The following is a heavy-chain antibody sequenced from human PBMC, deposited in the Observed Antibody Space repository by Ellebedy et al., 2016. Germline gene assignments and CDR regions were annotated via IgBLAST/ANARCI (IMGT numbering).Heavy chain of an antibody. CDR2: INWNSDTS. D-gene: IGHD5-18*01. CDR1: GFNFADYA. V-gene: IGHV3-9*01. Sequence: GGSLRLSXAASGFNFADYAMHWVRQVPGKGLEWVSGINWNSDTSAYADSVRGRFTISRDNAKNSLYLQMSSLRAEDSALYKCAKARGFSYGQDAFDLWGQGTMVTVSS. CDR3: AKARGFSYGQDAFDL. J-gene: IGHJ3*01.